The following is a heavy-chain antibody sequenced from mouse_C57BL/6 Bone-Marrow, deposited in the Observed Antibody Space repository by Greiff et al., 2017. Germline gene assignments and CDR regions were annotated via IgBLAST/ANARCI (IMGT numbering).Heavy chain of an antibody. D-gene: IGHD1-1*01. CDR3: ARPYYYGSSHAY. V-gene: IGHV14-3*01. CDR1: GFNIKNTY. CDR2: IDPANGNT. Sequence: VQLQQSVAELVRPGASVKLSCTASGFNIKNTYMNWVKQRPEQGLEWIGRIDPANGNTKYAPKFQGKATITADTSSNTAYLQLSSLTSEDTAIYYCARPYYYGSSHAYWGQGTTLTVSA. J-gene: IGHJ2*01.